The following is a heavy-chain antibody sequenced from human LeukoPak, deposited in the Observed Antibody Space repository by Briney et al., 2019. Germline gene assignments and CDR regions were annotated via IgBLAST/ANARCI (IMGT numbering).Heavy chain of an antibody. CDR2: INWNGGST. V-gene: IGHV3-20*04. J-gene: IGHJ4*02. D-gene: IGHD1-14*01. CDR1: GFTFDDYG. CDR3: AKPARTDYADY. Sequence: GGSLRLSCAASGFTFDDYGMSWVRQAPGKGLEWVSGINWNGGSTGYADSVKGRFTISRDNAKNSLYLQMNSLRAEDTAVYYCAKPARTDYADYWGQGTLVTVSS.